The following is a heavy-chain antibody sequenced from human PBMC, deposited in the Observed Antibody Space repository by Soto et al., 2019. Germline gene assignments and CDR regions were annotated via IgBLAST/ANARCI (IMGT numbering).Heavy chain of an antibody. CDR3: ARDGYYYDRVWFDP. Sequence: PGGSLRLSCAASGFTFSGYWMNWVRQAPGKGLEWVANIKQDGGEKYYVDSVKGRFTISRDNAKNSLYLQMNSLRAEDTAVYYCARDGYYYDRVWFDPWGQGTLVTVSS. V-gene: IGHV3-7*01. CDR1: GFTFSGYW. CDR2: IKQDGGEK. J-gene: IGHJ5*02. D-gene: IGHD3-22*01.